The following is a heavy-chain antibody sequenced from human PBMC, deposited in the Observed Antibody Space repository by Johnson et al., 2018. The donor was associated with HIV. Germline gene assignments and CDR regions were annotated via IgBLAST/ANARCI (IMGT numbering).Heavy chain of an antibody. D-gene: IGHD3-10*01. V-gene: IGHV3-30*04. Sequence: QVLLVESGGGLVQPGGSLRLSCAASGFTFSNYAMHWVRQAPGKGLEWVAVISYDGSNKYYADSVKGRFTISRDSSKDTLYVQMNSLRGEDTAVYYCARDPDPFREYHGDAFDIWGQGTVVTVSS. CDR1: GFTFSNYA. CDR3: ARDPDPFREYHGDAFDI. J-gene: IGHJ3*02. CDR2: ISYDGSNK.